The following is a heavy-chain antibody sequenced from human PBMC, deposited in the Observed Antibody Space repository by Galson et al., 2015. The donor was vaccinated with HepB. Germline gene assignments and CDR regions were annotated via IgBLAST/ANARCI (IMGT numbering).Heavy chain of an antibody. Sequence: SLRLSCAASGFTFSSYSMNWVRQAPGKGLEWVSSISSSSSYIYYADSVKGRFTISRDNPKNSLYLQMNSLRAEDTAVYYCARRAWEGPTDCGLAAWGQGDPVPVSS. J-gene: IGHJ6*02. CDR2: ISSSSSYI. CDR1: GFTFSSYS. V-gene: IGHV3-21*01. D-gene: IGHD1-26*01. CDR3: ARRAWEGPTDCGLAA.